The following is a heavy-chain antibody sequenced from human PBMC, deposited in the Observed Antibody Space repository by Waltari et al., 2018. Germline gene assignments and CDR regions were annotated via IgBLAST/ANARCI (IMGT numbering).Heavy chain of an antibody. J-gene: IGHJ4*02. D-gene: IGHD6-19*01. CDR3: VREVFGSGWRESYFFDY. CDR2: INWSGART. V-gene: IGHV3-20*04. Sequence: EVQLVESGGGRLRPGGSLRLSCAVSGFTFIDYGMSGVRQVPGKGLEWVSGINWSGARTSYADSVMGRFTVSRDNAMNSLYLEMSSLRAEDTALYYCVREVFGSGWRESYFFDYWGQGTVVTVSS. CDR1: GFTFIDYG.